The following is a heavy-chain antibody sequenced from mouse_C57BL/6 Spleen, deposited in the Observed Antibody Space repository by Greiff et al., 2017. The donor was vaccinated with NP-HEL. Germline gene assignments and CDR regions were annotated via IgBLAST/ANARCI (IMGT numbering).Heavy chain of an antibody. CDR2: IDPETGGT. V-gene: IGHV1-15*01. Sequence: VQLQQSGAELVRPGASVTLSCKASGYTFTDYEMHWVKQTPVHGLEWIGAIDPETGGTAYNQKFKGKAILTADKSSSTAYMELRSLTSEDSAVYYCTRSQLGHYFDYWGQSTTLTVSS. D-gene: IGHD4-1*02. CDR3: TRSQLGHYFDY. CDR1: GYTFTDYE. J-gene: IGHJ2*01.